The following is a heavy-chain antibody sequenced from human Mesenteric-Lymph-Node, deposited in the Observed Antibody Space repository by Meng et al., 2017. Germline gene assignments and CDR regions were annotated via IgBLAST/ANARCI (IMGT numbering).Heavy chain of an antibody. CDR1: GFDFSSHS. Sequence: AGSLTLSWVVSGFDFSSHSMSWVRHAPGKGLEWVSGITGGSGRGTYYADAVKGRFSIAREKSKNTVYLQMNSLRAEDTALYYCAKDFNTLTAWGQGTLVTVSS. CDR2: ITGGSGRGT. CDR3: AKDFNTLTA. D-gene: IGHD2-21*02. J-gene: IGHJ4*02. V-gene: IGHV3-23*01.